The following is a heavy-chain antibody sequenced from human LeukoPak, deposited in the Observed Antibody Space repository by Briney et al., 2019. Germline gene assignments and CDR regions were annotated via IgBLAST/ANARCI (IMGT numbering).Heavy chain of an antibody. Sequence: GGSLRLSCAASGFTFRNYDMHWVRQAPGKGLEWVAFIRYDGSAAYYADSVKGRFTFSRDNSRNTLDLQMNSLRLEDTAVFYCAKAYAYHFDYWGQGALVTVSS. V-gene: IGHV3-30*02. CDR3: AKAYAYHFDY. D-gene: IGHD3-16*01. J-gene: IGHJ4*02. CDR2: IRYDGSAA. CDR1: GFTFRNYD.